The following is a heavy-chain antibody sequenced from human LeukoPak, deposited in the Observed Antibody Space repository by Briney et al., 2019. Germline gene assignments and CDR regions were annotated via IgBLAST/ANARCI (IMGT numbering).Heavy chain of an antibody. CDR3: ARGGDDYVWGSYDY. D-gene: IGHD3-16*01. V-gene: IGHV1-3*01. J-gene: IGHJ4*02. Sequence: ASVKVSCKASGYTFTSYYMHWVRQAPGQRLEWMGWINAGNGNTKYSQKFQGRVTITRDTSASTAYMELSSLRSEDTAVYYCARGGDDYVWGSYDYWGQGTLVTVSS. CDR1: GYTFTSYY. CDR2: INAGNGNT.